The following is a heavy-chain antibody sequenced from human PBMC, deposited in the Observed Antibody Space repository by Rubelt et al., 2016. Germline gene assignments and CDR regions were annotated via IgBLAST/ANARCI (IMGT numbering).Heavy chain of an antibody. V-gene: IGHV1-8*03. Sequence: GRGLEWMGWMNPNSGNTGYAQKFQGRVTITADKSTSTAYMELSSLRSEDTAVYYCAREGSRDGYNRGYYFDYWGQGTLVTVSS. D-gene: IGHD5-24*01. J-gene: IGHJ4*02. CDR2: MNPNSGNT. CDR3: AREGSRDGYNRGYYFDY.